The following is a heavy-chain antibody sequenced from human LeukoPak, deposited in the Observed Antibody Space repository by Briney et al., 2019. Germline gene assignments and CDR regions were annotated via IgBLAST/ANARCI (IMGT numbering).Heavy chain of an antibody. CDR2: ISSSGYTT. V-gene: IGHV3-11*01. CDR1: GFTFSAYY. Sequence: GGSLRLSCAVSGFTFSAYYMTWIRQAPGEGLEWVSYISSSGYTTHYADSVKGRFTIPRDNAKNTLCLQMNSLRAEDTAVYYCARVGPAAAGRGYWYFDLWGPGTLVTVSS. J-gene: IGHJ2*01. CDR3: ARVGPAAAGRGYWYFDL. D-gene: IGHD6-13*01.